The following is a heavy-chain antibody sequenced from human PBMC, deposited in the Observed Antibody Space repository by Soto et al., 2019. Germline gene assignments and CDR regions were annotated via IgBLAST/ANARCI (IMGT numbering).Heavy chain of an antibody. CDR1: GFTFNSYD. V-gene: IGHV3-21*01. D-gene: IGHD5-12*01. CDR2: LNSHDGLT. Sequence: GGSLRLSCAASGFTFNSYDMNWVRQAPGKGLEWVSSLNSHDGLTHYADSVKGRFAISRDNAKNSLYLQMNSLRVEDTAVYYCPRGGYNEGGFDYWGQGNMVTVYS. J-gene: IGHJ4*02. CDR3: PRGGYNEGGFDY.